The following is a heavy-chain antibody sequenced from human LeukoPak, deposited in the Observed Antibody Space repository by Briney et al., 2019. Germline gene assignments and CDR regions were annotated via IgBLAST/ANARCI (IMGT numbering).Heavy chain of an antibody. V-gene: IGHV4-39*01. J-gene: IGHJ4*02. D-gene: IGHD5-18*01. CDR2: IYYSKNT. CDR1: GGSISSSSAY. CDR3: VSPRGFSYGYFDY. Sequence: SETLSLTCTVSGGSISSSSAYWGWIRQPPGKGREWIGSIYYSKNTYYNPSLKSRVTISADPSKNQFSLTLGSVSATDTAVYYCVSPRGFSYGYFDYWGQGTLVTVSS.